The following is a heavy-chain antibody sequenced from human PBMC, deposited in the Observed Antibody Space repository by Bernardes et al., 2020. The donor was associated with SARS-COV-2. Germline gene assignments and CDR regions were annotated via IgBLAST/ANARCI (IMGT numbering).Heavy chain of an antibody. CDR3: ARSRRYDALGWGYFQH. CDR1: GGSLTHARYY. D-gene: IGHD3-16*01. V-gene: IGHV4-61*01. Sequence: SETLSLTCTGSGGSLTHARYYWGWIRQPPGKGLEWIGNIYYSGSTNYNPSLKSRVTISVDTSKNQFSLKLSSVTAADTAVYYCARSRRYDALGWGYFQHWGQGTLVTVSS. CDR2: IYYSGST. J-gene: IGHJ1*01.